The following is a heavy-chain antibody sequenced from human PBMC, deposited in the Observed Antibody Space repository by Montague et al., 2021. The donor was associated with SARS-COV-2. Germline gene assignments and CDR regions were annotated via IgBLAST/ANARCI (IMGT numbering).Heavy chain of an antibody. CDR1: GGSFSGYY. J-gene: IGHJ4*02. CDR3: ARGGGYSYGALDY. D-gene: IGHD5-18*01. V-gene: IGHV4-34*01. Sequence: SETLSLTCVVYGGSFSGYYWSWIRQPPGKGLEWIGEINHSGSTNYNPSLKSRVTISVDTSKKQFSLRLNSVTAADTAVYYRARGGGYSYGALDYWGQGTLVTVSS. CDR2: INHSGST.